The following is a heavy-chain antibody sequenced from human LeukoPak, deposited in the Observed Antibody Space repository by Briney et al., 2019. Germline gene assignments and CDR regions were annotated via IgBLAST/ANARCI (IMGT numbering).Heavy chain of an antibody. D-gene: IGHD2-2*01. Sequence: ASVKVSCKASGYTFTGYYMHWVRQAPGQGLEWMGWISAYNGNTNYAQKLQGRVTMTTDTSTSTAYMELRSLRSDDTAVYYCARAPWTKYCSSTSCYPFDYWGQGTLVTVSS. J-gene: IGHJ4*02. V-gene: IGHV1-18*04. CDR3: ARAPWTKYCSSTSCYPFDY. CDR2: ISAYNGNT. CDR1: GYTFTGYY.